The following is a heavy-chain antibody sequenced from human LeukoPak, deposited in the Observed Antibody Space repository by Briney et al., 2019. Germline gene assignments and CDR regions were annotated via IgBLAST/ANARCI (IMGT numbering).Heavy chain of an antibody. J-gene: IGHJ4*02. V-gene: IGHV1-2*02. Sequence: ASGKLSCTASGYPFTGYDMHWVRQAPGQGLEWMGWINPNSGDTKYAQTFQGRVTMTRDTSISTAYMELSRLRSDDTAVYYCATRGGSYIWGTDFDYGGEETLVTVSS. D-gene: IGHD3-16*01. CDR3: ATRGGSYIWGTDFDY. CDR1: GYPFTGYD. CDR2: INPNSGDT.